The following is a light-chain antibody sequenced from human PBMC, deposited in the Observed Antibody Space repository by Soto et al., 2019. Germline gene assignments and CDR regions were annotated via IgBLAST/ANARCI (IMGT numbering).Light chain of an antibody. V-gene: IGKV3-20*01. CDR2: GAS. CDR3: QQYSSSPYT. Sequence: EIVMTQSPGTLSLSPGDRATLSCRASQSVSSSYLAWYQQKPGQPPMLLIYGASSRDTGIPARFSGSGSGTDFTLTISRLEPDDFAVYYCQQYSSSPYTFGQGTKLEIK. CDR1: QSVSSSY. J-gene: IGKJ2*01.